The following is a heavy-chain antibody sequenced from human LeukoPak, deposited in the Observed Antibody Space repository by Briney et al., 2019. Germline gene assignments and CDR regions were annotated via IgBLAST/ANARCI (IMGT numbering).Heavy chain of an antibody. D-gene: IGHD3-10*01. CDR3: TRGSYYYGSG. CDR2: ISGSGGST. J-gene: IGHJ4*02. V-gene: IGHV3-23*01. Sequence: PGGSLRLSFAASGFTSSSYAINWVRQAPGKGLEWVSTISGSGGSTYYADSVKGRITISRDNSKNTLYLEMNSLRAGDTAVYYCTRGSYYYGSGWGQGTLVTVSS. CDR1: GFTSSSYA.